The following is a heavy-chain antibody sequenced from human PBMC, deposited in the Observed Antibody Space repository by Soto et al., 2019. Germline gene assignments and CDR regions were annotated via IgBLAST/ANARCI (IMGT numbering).Heavy chain of an antibody. CDR3: ARSPTAMAPYYLDY. CDR2: IIPIFGTA. J-gene: IGHJ4*02. CDR1: GGTFSSYA. V-gene: IGHV1-69*06. Sequence: ASVKVSCKASGGTFSSYAISWVRQAPGQGLEWMGGIIPIFGTANYAQKFQGRVTITADKSTSTAYMELSSLRSEDTAVYYCARSPTAMAPYYLDYWGQGTLVTVSS. D-gene: IGHD5-18*01.